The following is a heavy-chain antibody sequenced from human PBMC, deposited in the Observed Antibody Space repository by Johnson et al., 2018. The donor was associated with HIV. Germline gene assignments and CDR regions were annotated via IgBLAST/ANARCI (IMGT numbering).Heavy chain of an antibody. V-gene: IGHV3-43D*03. CDR2: ISWDGNRN. CDR3: AKDMGYSSFGYGFDI. J-gene: IGHJ3*02. CDR1: GFTYDDYA. Sequence: VHLVESGGAVVQPGGSLRLSCAASGFTYDDYAIHWVRQAPGKGLEWVSLISWDGNRNYYADSIKGRFTISRNNSENSLYLQMNSLRPEDTALYYCAKDMGYSSFGYGFDIWGQGTMVTVSS. D-gene: IGHD6-13*01.